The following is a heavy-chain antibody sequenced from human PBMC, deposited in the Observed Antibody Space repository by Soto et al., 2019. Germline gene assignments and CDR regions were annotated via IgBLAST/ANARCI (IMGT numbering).Heavy chain of an antibody. V-gene: IGHV4-30-4*01. D-gene: IGHD4-4*01. Sequence: SETLSLTCTVSGGSISSGDYYWSWIRQPPGKGLEWIGYIYYSGSTYYNPSLKSRVTISVDTSKNQFSLKLSSVTAADTAVYYCARVVTRNQYYGMDVWGQGTKVTVSS. J-gene: IGHJ6*02. CDR1: GGSISSGDYY. CDR3: ARVVTRNQYYGMDV. CDR2: IYYSGST.